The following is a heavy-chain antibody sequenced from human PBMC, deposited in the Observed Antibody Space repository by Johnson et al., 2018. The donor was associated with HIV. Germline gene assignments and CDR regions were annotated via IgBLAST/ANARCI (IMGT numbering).Heavy chain of an antibody. CDR2: ISYDGSNK. CDR1: GFTFSTSV. CDR3: ARASHSSGWYGRLGDAFDI. J-gene: IGHJ3*02. D-gene: IGHD6-19*01. V-gene: IGHV3-30-3*01. Sequence: QVQLVVSGGGVVQPGTSLRLSCAPSGFTFSTSVMHWVRRAPGKGLEWVAVISYDGSNKYYADSVKGRFTISRDNSKTTLYLQMNSLRAEDTAVYYCARASHSSGWYGRLGDAFDIWGQGTMVTVSS.